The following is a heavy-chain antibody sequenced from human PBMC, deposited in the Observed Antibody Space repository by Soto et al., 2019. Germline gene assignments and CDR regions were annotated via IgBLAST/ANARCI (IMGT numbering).Heavy chain of an antibody. J-gene: IGHJ6*02. CDR1: GYTFTSYY. Sequence: ASVKVSCKASGYTFTSYYMHWVRQAPGQGLEWMGIINPSGGSTSYAQKFQGRVTMTRDTSTSTVYMELSRLRSDDTAVYYCARDRDYYGSGSYYYYGMDVWGQGTTVTVSS. V-gene: IGHV1-46*01. CDR2: INPSGGST. D-gene: IGHD3-10*01. CDR3: ARDRDYYGSGSYYYYGMDV.